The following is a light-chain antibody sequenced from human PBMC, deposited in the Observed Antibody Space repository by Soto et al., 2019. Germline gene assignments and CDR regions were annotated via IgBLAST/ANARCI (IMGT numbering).Light chain of an antibody. J-gene: IGLJ2*01. Sequence: QSALTQPASVSGSPGQSIPVSCTGTSSDIGGHNYVSWSQQHPGKVPKLTIYEVTNRPSGVSNRFSGSKSGNTASLTVSGLQAEDEADYYCSSYTTTSTVVFGGGTKLTVL. CDR1: SSDIGGHNY. V-gene: IGLV2-14*01. CDR2: EVT. CDR3: SSYTTTSTVV.